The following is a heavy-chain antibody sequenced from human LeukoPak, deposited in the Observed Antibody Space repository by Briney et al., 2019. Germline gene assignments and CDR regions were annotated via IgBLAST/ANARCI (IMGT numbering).Heavy chain of an antibody. Sequence: ASAKVSCKASGYTFTSYGISWVRQAPGQGLEWMGWISAYNGNTNYAQKLQGRVTMTTDTSTSTAYMELRSLRSDDTAVYYCARDPLGYYYDSSGTPKYFQHWGQGTLVTVSS. CDR1: GYTFTSYG. V-gene: IGHV1-18*01. CDR2: ISAYNGNT. J-gene: IGHJ1*01. CDR3: ARDPLGYYYDSSGTPKYFQH. D-gene: IGHD3-22*01.